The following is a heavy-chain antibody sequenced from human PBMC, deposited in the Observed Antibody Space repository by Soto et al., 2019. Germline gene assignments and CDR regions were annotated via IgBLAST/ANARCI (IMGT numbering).Heavy chain of an antibody. CDR2: ISSSGAGT. D-gene: IGHD1-26*01. V-gene: IGHV3-23*01. CDR3: AKDRHSGTYFPFDY. J-gene: IGHJ4*02. Sequence: EVQLLESGGGLVQPGGSLRLSCAASGFTFSSYAMSWVRQAPGKGLEWVSTISSSGAGTYYADSVKGRFTISRDNSKNKVYLQTNSLRGEDTAVFYCAKDRHSGTYFPFDYWGQGILVTVSS. CDR1: GFTFSSYA.